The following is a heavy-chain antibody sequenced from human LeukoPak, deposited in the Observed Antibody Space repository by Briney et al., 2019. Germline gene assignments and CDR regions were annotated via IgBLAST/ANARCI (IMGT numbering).Heavy chain of an antibody. V-gene: IGHV5-51*01. J-gene: IGHJ4*02. D-gene: IGHD4-17*01. CDR1: GYMFTDYW. CDR2: ISPEDSDT. CDR3: ARYRGDYVSLPSPFDY. Sequence: GESLKISCKGSGYMFTDYWIGWVRQMPGEGLEWMGIISPEDSDTRYSPSFQGQVTISADESISTAYLQWSSLKASDTALYYCARYRGDYVSLPSPFDYWGQGTLDTVSS.